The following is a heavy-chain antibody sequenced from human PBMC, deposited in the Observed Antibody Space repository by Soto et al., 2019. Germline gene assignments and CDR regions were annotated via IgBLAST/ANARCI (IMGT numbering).Heavy chain of an antibody. CDR3: AKDSRDIVGFYDAFDI. CDR2: ISWNSGSI. Sequence: GGSLRLSCAASGFTFDDYAMHWVRQAPGKGLEWVSGISWNSGSIGYADSVKGRFTISRDNAKNSLYLQMNSLRAEDTALYYCAKDSRDIVGFYDAFDIWGQGTMVTVSS. J-gene: IGHJ3*02. D-gene: IGHD5-12*01. CDR1: GFTFDDYA. V-gene: IGHV3-9*01.